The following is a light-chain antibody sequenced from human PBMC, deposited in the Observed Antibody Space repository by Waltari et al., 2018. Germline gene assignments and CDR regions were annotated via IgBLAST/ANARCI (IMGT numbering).Light chain of an antibody. V-gene: IGKV1-5*03. CDR1: QSIRSW. CDR3: QQYHRYPVT. Sequence: DIQMTQSPSTLSASVGDRVTIPCRASQSIRSWLAWYQQKPGKAPKLVIYKASSLESGVPSRFSGSESGTEFTLTISSLQPDDFATYYCQQYHRYPVTFGGGTKVEIK. J-gene: IGKJ4*01. CDR2: KAS.